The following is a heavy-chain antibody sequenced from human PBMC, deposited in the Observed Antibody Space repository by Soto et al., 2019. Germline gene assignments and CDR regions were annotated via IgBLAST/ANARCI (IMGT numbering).Heavy chain of an antibody. Sequence: SETXSLTCTFSGGSISSGGYYWSWIRQHPGKGLEWIGYIYYSGSTYYNPSLKSRVTISVGTSKNQFSLKLSSVTAADTAVYYCARNNWNYNYYGMDVWGQGTTVTVSS. V-gene: IGHV4-31*03. CDR3: ARNNWNYNYYGMDV. CDR2: IYYSGST. D-gene: IGHD1-20*01. CDR1: GGSISSGGYY. J-gene: IGHJ6*02.